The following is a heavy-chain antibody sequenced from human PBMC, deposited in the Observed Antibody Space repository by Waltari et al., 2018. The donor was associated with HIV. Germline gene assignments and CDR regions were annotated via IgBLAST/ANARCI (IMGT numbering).Heavy chain of an antibody. CDR3: AKDNYDILTGYYY. CDR2: ISGSGTKT. CDR1: GFPFRSHA. Sequence: EVQLLESGGGSVQPGGSLRLSCAASGFPFRSHAMTWVRQAPGKGLEWVSAISGSGTKTYYADSVKGRFTISRDNSKNTVYLQMNSLRAEDTAVYYCAKDNYDILTGYYYCGQGTLVTVSS. D-gene: IGHD3-9*01. V-gene: IGHV3-23*01. J-gene: IGHJ4*02.